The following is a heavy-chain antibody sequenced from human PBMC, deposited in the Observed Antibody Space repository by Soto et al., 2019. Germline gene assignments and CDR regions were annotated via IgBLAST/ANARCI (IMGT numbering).Heavy chain of an antibody. V-gene: IGHV3-23*01. D-gene: IGHD3-16*01. CDR3: ATEGLGPDGMDA. CDR2: ISGSGGTT. J-gene: IGHJ6*02. CDR1: GFTFTRYA. Sequence: EVQLLESGGGLVQPGGSLRLSCAASGFTFTRYAMSWVRQAPGKGLDWVSAISGSGGTTYYSDSVKGRFTISRDNSKNTLYLQMNSLSAEDTAIYYCATEGLGPDGMDAWGQGTTVTVSS.